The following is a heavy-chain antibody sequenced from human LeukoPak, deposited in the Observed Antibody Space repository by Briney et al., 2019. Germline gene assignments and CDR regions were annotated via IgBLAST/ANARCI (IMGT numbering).Heavy chain of an antibody. CDR3: AKDQDPHSYGSGSYAPFDY. D-gene: IGHD3-10*01. V-gene: IGHV3-23*01. CDR1: GFTFSNQW. J-gene: IGHJ4*02. Sequence: PGGSLRLSCAASGFTFSNQWMSWVRQAPGKGLEWVSHISGSGGSTKYSGSVKGRFTISRDNSKNTLYLQINSLRADDTAVYYCAKDQDPHSYGSGSYAPFDYWGQGTLVTVSS. CDR2: ISGSGGST.